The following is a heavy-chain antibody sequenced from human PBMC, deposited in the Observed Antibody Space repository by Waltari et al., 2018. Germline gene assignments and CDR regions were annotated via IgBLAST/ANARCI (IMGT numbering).Heavy chain of an antibody. J-gene: IGHJ4*02. CDR1: GGSFSGYY. V-gene: IGHV4-34*01. CDR3: ARLSPRYDYVWGSYRYTHFDY. Sequence: QVQLQQWGAGLLKPSETLSLTCAVYGGSFSGYYWSWIRQPPGKGLGWIGEINHSGSTNYNPALKSRVTISGDTSKNQFSLKLSSVTAADTAVYYCARLSPRYDYVWGSYRYTHFDYWGQGTLVTVSS. D-gene: IGHD3-16*02. CDR2: INHSGST.